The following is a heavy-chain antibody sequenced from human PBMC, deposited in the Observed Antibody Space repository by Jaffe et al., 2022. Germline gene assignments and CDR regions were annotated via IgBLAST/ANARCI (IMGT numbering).Heavy chain of an antibody. V-gene: IGHV4-39*02. Sequence: QLQLQESGPGLVKPSETLSLTCTVSGGSISSGDYYWGWIRQPPGKGLEWIGSIYFSGTTFYNPSLASRVIISVDTSKSQFSLKVKSLTAADTAVYHCVRERNTVTSENWFDAWGQGTQVIVSS. J-gene: IGHJ5*02. CDR1: GGSISSGDYY. D-gene: IGHD4-17*01. CDR2: IYFSGTT. CDR3: VRERNTVTSENWFDA.